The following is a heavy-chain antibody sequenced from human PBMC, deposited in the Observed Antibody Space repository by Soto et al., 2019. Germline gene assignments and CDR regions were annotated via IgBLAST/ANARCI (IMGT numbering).Heavy chain of an antibody. D-gene: IGHD5-18*01. CDR2: IYYSGST. CDR3: ARSGYSYGNYYFDY. V-gene: IGHV4-39*01. CDR1: GGSISSSSYY. Sequence: QLQLQESGPGLVKPSETLSLTCTVSGGSISSSSYYWGWIRQPPGKGLEWIGSIYYSGSTYYNPSLKSRVTISVDTSKNQFSLKLSSVTAADTAVYYCARSGYSYGNYYFDYWGQGTLVTVSS. J-gene: IGHJ4*02.